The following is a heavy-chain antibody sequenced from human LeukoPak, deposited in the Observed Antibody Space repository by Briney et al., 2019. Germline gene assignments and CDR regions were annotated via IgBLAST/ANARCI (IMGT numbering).Heavy chain of an antibody. CDR1: GYTFTSYA. V-gene: IGHV1-3*01. D-gene: IGHD5-12*01. Sequence: GASVKVSCKASGYTFTSYAMHWVRQAPGQRLEWMGWINAGNGNTKYSQKFQGRVTITRDTSASTAYMELSSLRSEDTAVYYCARGYSGYDYGYFDYWGQGTLVTVSS. CDR3: ARGYSGYDYGYFDY. J-gene: IGHJ4*02. CDR2: INAGNGNT.